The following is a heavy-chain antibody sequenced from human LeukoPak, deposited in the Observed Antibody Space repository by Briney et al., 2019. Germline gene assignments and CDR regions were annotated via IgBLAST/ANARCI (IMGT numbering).Heavy chain of an antibody. CDR3: ARGWDIVLMVYATPNGMDV. V-gene: IGHV3-21*01. J-gene: IGHJ6*02. D-gene: IGHD2-8*01. CDR1: GFTFSSYE. CDR2: ISSSSSYI. Sequence: GGSLRLSCAASGFTFSSYEMNWVRQAPGKGLEWVSSISSSSSYIYYADSVKGRFTISRDNAKNSLYLQMNSLRAEDTAAYYCARGWDIVLMVYATPNGMDVWGQGTTVTVSS.